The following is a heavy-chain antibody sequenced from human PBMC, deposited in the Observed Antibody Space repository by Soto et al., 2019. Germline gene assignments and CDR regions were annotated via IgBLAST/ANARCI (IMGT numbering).Heavy chain of an antibody. CDR2: IKQDGSEK. Sequence: GGSLRLSCSASGFTFSTYWMSWVRQAPGKGLEWVANIKQDGSEKYYVDSVRGRFTISRDTAKNSLYLQMNSLRAEDTAVYYCARAYYYDSSGFSPGGYWGQGTLVTVS. CDR1: GFTFSTYW. D-gene: IGHD3-22*01. J-gene: IGHJ4*02. V-gene: IGHV3-7*01. CDR3: ARAYYYDSSGFSPGGY.